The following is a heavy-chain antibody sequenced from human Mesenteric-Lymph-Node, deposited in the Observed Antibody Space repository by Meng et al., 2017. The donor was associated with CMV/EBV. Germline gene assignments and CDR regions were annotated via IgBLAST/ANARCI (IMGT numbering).Heavy chain of an antibody. CDR1: GVSVTSGAYH. D-gene: IGHD2/OR15-2a*01. J-gene: IGHJ4*02. V-gene: IGHV4-61*08. Sequence: QVQRQEAGPGLGKPSETLSLTCIVSGVSVTSGAYHWSWIRQSPGKGLEWIGYIYGTGITIYNPSLKSRVTILLETSKNQFSLKLNSVTTADTAVYYCAKSRSSTPGIVDDWGQGTLVTVSS. CDR3: AKSRSSTPGIVDD. CDR2: IYGTGIT.